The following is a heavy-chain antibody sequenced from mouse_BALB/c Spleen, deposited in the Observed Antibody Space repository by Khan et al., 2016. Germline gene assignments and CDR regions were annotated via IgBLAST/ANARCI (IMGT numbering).Heavy chain of an antibody. CDR3: ARRRQLGLRDYFDY. V-gene: IGHV1-9*01. Sequence: QVQLQQSGAELMKPGASVKISCKATGYTFSSYWIEWVKQRPGHGLEWIGEILPGSGSTNYNEKFKGKATFTADTSSNTAYMQLSSLTSEDSAVYYCARRRQLGLRDYFDYWGQGTTLTVSS. D-gene: IGHD3-2*01. J-gene: IGHJ2*01. CDR1: GYTFSSYW. CDR2: ILPGSGST.